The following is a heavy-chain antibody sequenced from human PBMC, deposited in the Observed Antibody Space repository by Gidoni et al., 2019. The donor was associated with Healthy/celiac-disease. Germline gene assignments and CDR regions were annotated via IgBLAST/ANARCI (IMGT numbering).Heavy chain of an antibody. CDR2: INWNGGST. V-gene: IGHV3-20*04. D-gene: IGHD3-22*01. Sequence: EVQLVESGGGVVRPGGSLRLSCAASGFTFDDYGMSWVRQAPGKGLEWVSGINWNGGSTGYADSVKGRFTISRDNAKNSLYLQMNSLRAEDTALYYCARDYSYYYDSSGYYGNDAFDIWGQGTMVTVSS. J-gene: IGHJ3*02. CDR1: GFTFDDYG. CDR3: ARDYSYYYDSSGYYGNDAFDI.